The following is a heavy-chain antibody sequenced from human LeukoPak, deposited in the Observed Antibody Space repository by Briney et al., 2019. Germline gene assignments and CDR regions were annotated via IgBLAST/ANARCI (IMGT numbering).Heavy chain of an antibody. CDR1: GYTFTGYY. D-gene: IGHD6-13*01. V-gene: IGHV1-46*01. CDR2: INPSGGSA. CDR3: ARDLGIAAAGNYYYGMDV. Sequence: ASVKVSCKASGYTFTGYYMHWVRQAPGQGLEWMGIINPSGGSASYAQKFQGRVTMTRDTSTSTVYMELSSLRSEDTAVYYCARDLGIAAAGNYYYGMDVWGQGTTVTVSS. J-gene: IGHJ6*02.